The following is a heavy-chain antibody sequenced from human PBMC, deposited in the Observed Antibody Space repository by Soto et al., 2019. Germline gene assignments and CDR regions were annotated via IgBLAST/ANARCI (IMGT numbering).Heavy chain of an antibody. CDR3: TTECSSTSCYEPVYAFDI. CDR2: IKSKTDGGTT. V-gene: IGHV3-15*01. CDR1: GFTFSNAW. D-gene: IGHD2-2*01. J-gene: IGHJ3*02. Sequence: ESGGGLVKPGGSLRLSCAASGFTFSNAWMSWVRQAPGTGLEWVGRIKSKTDGGTTDYAAPVKGRFTISRDDSKNTLYLQMNSLKTEDTAVYYCTTECSSTSCYEPVYAFDIWGQGTMVTVSS.